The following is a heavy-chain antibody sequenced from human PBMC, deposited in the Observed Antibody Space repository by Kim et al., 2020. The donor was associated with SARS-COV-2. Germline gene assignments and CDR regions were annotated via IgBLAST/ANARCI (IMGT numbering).Heavy chain of an antibody. J-gene: IGHJ6*02. CDR3: ARDYYDFWSGFQHYGMDV. Sequence: GGSLRLSCAASGFTFSSYGMHWVRQAPGKGLEWVAVIWYDGSNKYYADSVKGRFTISRDNSKNTLYLQMNSLRAEDTAVYYCARDYYDFWSGFQHYGMDVWGQGTTVTVSS. CDR2: IWYDGSNK. CDR1: GFTFSSYG. V-gene: IGHV3-33*01. D-gene: IGHD3-3*01.